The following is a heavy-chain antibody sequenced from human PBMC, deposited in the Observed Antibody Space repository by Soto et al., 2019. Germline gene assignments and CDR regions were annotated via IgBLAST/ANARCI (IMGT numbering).Heavy chain of an antibody. J-gene: IGHJ4*02. Sequence: GGSLRLSCAASGFTFSSYAMSWVRQAPGKGPEWVACIRNKDNSYTTEYAASVKGRFTVSRDDSKNSAYLQMNSLKTEDTAMYYCARSSGGQPLFDYWGQGTLVTVSS. CDR1: GFTFSSYA. CDR2: IRNKDNSYTT. D-gene: IGHD1-26*01. CDR3: ARSSGGQPLFDY. V-gene: IGHV3-72*01.